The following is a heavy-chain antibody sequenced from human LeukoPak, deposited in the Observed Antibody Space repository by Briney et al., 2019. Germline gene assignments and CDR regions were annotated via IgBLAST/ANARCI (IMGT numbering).Heavy chain of an antibody. CDR1: GFTFSSYG. Sequence: PGGSLRLSCAASGFTFSSYGMHWVRQAPGKGLEWVAFIRYDGSNKYYADSVKGRFTISRENSKNALYLQMNSLGAEDTAVHYCAKDLWGTVVAGTIDYWGQGTLVTVSS. D-gene: IGHD6-19*01. V-gene: IGHV3-30*02. J-gene: IGHJ4*02. CDR2: IRYDGSNK. CDR3: AKDLWGTVVAGTIDY.